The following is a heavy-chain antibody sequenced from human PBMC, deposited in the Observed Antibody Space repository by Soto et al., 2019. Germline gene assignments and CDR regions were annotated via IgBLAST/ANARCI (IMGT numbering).Heavy chain of an antibody. D-gene: IGHD2-8*01. CDR3: ARPLYPGYCTDGVCYSYDY. CDR1: GYTFTAYW. CDR2: IFPADSEI. Sequence: GESLKISCQSFGYTFTAYWIAWVRQMPGKGLEWMGIIFPADSEIRYSPSFRGHVTISADKSISTAYLQWSSLEASDTAMYYYARPLYPGYCTDGVCYSYDYWGQGTPVTVSS. V-gene: IGHV5-51*01. J-gene: IGHJ4*02.